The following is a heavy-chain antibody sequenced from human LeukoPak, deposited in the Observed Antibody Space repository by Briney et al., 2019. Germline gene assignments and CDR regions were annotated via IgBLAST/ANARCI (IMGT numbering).Heavy chain of an antibody. CDR1: GFTFSSYW. J-gene: IGHJ4*02. CDR3: ARGQPHGNDY. V-gene: IGHV3-74*01. D-gene: IGHD4-23*01. Sequence: GGSLRLSCAASGFTFSSYWMNWVRQAPGKGLVWVSRIASDGSSTTYADSVKGRFSISRGNAKNTLYLQMNSLRVEDTAVYYCARGQPHGNDYWGQGTLVTVSS. CDR2: IASDGSST.